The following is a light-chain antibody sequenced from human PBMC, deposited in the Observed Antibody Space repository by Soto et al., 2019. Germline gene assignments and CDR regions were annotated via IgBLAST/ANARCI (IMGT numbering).Light chain of an antibody. CDR1: QSVSSNY. V-gene: IGKV3-20*01. Sequence: EIVTTQSPGTRSFSPGETATLACRASQSVSSNYVAWFHQKTGQAPRIVIYAASSGATGIPDRLSGSGSGTDLNLTINRLEPEDFVVYYCQYYGNSRITCGQGTRLEIK. J-gene: IGKJ5*01. CDR2: AAS. CDR3: QYYGNSRIT.